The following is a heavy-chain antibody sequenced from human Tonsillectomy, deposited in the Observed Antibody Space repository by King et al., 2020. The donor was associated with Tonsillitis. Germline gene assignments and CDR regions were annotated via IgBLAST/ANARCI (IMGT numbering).Heavy chain of an antibody. V-gene: IGHV1-46*01. Sequence: QLVQSGAEVKKPGASVKVSCKASGYTFTHYXVHWVRQAPGQGLEWMGLINPNGGSTSYPEKFQGRVTMTRDTSPSTVYMELSKLTSDDTAMYYCARXXXYGXXGLTXXFYGXDVWXXGTTVTVXS. CDR1: GYTFTHYX. D-gene: IGHD3/OR15-3a*01. CDR2: INPNGGST. CDR3: ARXXXYGXXGLTXXFYGXDV. J-gene: IGHJ6*04.